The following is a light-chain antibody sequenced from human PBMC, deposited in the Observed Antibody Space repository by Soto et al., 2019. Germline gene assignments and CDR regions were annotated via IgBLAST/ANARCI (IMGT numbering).Light chain of an antibody. CDR3: SSYAGSNTFV. CDR2: EVA. V-gene: IGLV2-8*01. Sequence: QSVLTQPPSASGSPRQSVTISCTGTTSDVGGYKYVSWHQQHPGKAPKLIIYEVAKRPSGVPDRFSGSKSGNTASLTVSGLQAEDEADYYCSSYAGSNTFVLGPGTKVTVL. J-gene: IGLJ1*01. CDR1: TSDVGGYKY.